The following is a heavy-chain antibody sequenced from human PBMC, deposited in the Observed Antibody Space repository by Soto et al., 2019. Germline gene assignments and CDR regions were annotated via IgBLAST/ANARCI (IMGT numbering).Heavy chain of an antibody. D-gene: IGHD3-22*01. CDR2: ISSSSSTI. CDR1: GFTFSSYS. Sequence: EVQLVESGGGLVKPGGSLRLSCAASGFTFSSYSMNWVRQAPGKGLEWVSSISSSSSTIYYADSVKGRFTISRDNAKNSLYLQMNSLRDEDTAVYYCARDYYDSSGYYYFDYWGQGTLVTVSS. CDR3: ARDYYDSSGYYYFDY. V-gene: IGHV3-21*01. J-gene: IGHJ4*02.